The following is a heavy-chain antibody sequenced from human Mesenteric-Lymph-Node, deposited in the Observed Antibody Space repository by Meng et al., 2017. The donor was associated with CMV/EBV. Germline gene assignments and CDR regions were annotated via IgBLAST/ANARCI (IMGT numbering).Heavy chain of an antibody. CDR1: GGSFSGYY. CDR3: AGAYQLLWGGWFDP. CDR2: INHSGST. V-gene: IGHV4-34*01. D-gene: IGHD2-2*01. Sequence: AVSGGSFSGYYWSWIRQSPGEGLECIPEINHSGSTNFNPSLKSRVTISVDTTKNQFSLNLHSVTAADTAVYYCAGAYQLLWGGWFDPWGQGTLVTVSS. J-gene: IGHJ5*02.